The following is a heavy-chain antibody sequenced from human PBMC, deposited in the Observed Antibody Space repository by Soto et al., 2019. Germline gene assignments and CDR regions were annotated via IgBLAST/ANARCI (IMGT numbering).Heavy chain of an antibody. CDR1: DDFISSYY. J-gene: IGHJ3*02. Sequence: PSETLSLTCTVSDDFISSYYWNWIRQPAGKGLEWIGRVSTNGATNYNPSLESRVTMSVDTSKNQFSLKLSSVTAADTAVYYCARAADAFDIWGQGPMVTVSS. CDR2: VSTNGAT. CDR3: ARAADAFDI. V-gene: IGHV4-4*07.